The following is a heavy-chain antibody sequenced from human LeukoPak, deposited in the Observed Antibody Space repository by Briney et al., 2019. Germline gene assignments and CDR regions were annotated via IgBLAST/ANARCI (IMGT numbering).Heavy chain of an antibody. CDR3: ARRAYNWGAFDI. J-gene: IGHJ3*02. Sequence: HAGGSLRLSCAASGFTFSSYAMSWVRQAPGKGLEWVSTISPSGGDTYYADSVKGRFTISKDISKNTLYLQMNSLRGDDTAVYYCARRAYNWGAFDIWGQGTMVTVSS. V-gene: IGHV3-23*01. D-gene: IGHD1-20*01. CDR2: ISPSGGDT. CDR1: GFTFSSYA.